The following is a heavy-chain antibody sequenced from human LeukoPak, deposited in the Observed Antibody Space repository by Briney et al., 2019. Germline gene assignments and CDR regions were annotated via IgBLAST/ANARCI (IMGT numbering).Heavy chain of an antibody. CDR1: GGSISSSTYY. CDR3: ARAEVDYGDYSEHHWYFDL. V-gene: IGHV4-39*07. CDR2: VYYTGST. D-gene: IGHD4-17*01. Sequence: PSETLSLTCTVSGGSISSSTYYWGWIRQPPGKGLEWIGSVYYTGSTYYNPSLKSRVTISVDTSKNQFSLKLSSVTAADTAVYYCARAEVDYGDYSEHHWYFDLWGRGTLVTVSS. J-gene: IGHJ2*01.